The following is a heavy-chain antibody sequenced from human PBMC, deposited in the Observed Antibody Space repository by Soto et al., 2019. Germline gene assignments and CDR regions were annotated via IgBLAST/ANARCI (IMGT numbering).Heavy chain of an antibody. V-gene: IGHV5-51*01. CDR2: IYPYDSDT. Sequence: GESLKISCQTSGFSFTSHWIGWVRQMPGKGLEWMGIIYPYDSDTRYSPSFQGQVTISADKSIGTAYLQWSSLKASDTAIYSCARQAYDTSGYRYFDFWGQGTLVTVSS. CDR1: GFSFTSHW. CDR3: ARQAYDTSGYRYFDF. D-gene: IGHD3-22*01. J-gene: IGHJ4*02.